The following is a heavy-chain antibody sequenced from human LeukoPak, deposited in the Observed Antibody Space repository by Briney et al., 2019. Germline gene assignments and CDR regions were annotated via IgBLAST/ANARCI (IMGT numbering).Heavy chain of an antibody. Sequence: GGSLRLSCAASGFTFRRYSMSWVRQAPGKGLEWVANIKQDGSEIYYVDSVKGRFTISRDDSKNTLSLQMNSLRVEDTAVYYCARDLAWGAFDYWGQGTLVTVSS. CDR3: ARDLAWGAFDY. V-gene: IGHV3-7*03. CDR2: IKQDGSEI. D-gene: IGHD7-27*01. J-gene: IGHJ4*02. CDR1: GFTFRRYS.